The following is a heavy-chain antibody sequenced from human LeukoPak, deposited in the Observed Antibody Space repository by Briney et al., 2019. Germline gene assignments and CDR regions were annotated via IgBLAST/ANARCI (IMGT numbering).Heavy chain of an antibody. CDR3: ARDLDSGGLDVFDI. Sequence: GGSLRLSCRASGFTFSSYEMNWVRQAPGKGLEWVSYISGSGGNIHYADSVKGRFTISRDNAENALYLQMNSLRAEDTAVYYCARDLDSGGLDVFDIWGQGTLVTVCS. V-gene: IGHV3-48*03. J-gene: IGHJ3*02. CDR2: ISGSGGNI. CDR1: GFTFSSYE. D-gene: IGHD3-22*01.